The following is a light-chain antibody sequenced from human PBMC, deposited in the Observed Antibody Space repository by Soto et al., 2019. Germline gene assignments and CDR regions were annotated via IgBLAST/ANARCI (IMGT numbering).Light chain of an antibody. CDR3: QQLNSYLTWT. CDR2: DAS. V-gene: IGKV1-12*01. Sequence: DIQMTQSPSSVSSSLGGRGTITCRARQGISSLLAWYQQKPGKATKRLFYDASTLQSGVATRFSGSGSGTEFTLTISSMQTEDFATYYCQQLNSYLTWTFGQGTKVDI. J-gene: IGKJ1*01. CDR1: QGISSL.